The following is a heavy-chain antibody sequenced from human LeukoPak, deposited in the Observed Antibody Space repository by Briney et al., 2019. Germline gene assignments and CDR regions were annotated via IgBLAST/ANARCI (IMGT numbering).Heavy chain of an antibody. D-gene: IGHD3-10*01. Sequence: EGSLRLSCAASGLTFYDQAMHWVRQGPGTGLEWVALSGNDGSTYYADSVRGRFTISRDSKNSLYLEMDSLRTEDTALYYCASQTKYYSASAGSYWGAFDLWGQGTMVTVFS. CDR2: SGNDGST. V-gene: IGHV3-43*02. J-gene: IGHJ3*01. CDR1: GLTFYDQA. CDR3: ASQTKYYSASAGSYWGAFDL.